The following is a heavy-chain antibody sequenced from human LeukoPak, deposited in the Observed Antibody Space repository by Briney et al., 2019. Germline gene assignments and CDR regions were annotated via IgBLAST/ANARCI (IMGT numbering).Heavy chain of an antibody. Sequence: RTSETLSLTCAVYGGSFSGYYWSWIRQPPGKGLEWIGEINHSGSTNYNPSLKSRVTISVDTSKNQFSLKLSSVTAADTAVYYCARQTKICSGGSCHSVYGFDYWGQGTLVTVSS. J-gene: IGHJ4*02. V-gene: IGHV4-34*01. D-gene: IGHD2-15*01. CDR1: GGSFSGYY. CDR3: ARQTKICSGGSCHSVYGFDY. CDR2: INHSGST.